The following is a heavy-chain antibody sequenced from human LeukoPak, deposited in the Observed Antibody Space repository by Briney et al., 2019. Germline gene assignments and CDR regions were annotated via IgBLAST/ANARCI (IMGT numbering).Heavy chain of an antibody. J-gene: IGHJ4*02. D-gene: IGHD1-26*01. V-gene: IGHV3-23*01. CDR3: AKKVDGRFEFDY. CDR2: ISGSGGST. CDR1: GFTFSSYA. Sequence: GGSLRLSCAASGFTFSSYAKSWVRQAPGKGLEWVSAISGSGGSTYYADSVKGRFTISRDNSKNTLYLQMNSLRAEDTAVYYCAKKVDGRFEFDYWGQGTLVTVSS.